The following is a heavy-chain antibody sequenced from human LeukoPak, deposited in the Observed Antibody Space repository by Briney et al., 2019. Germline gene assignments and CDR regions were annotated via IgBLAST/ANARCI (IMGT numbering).Heavy chain of an antibody. Sequence: GGSLRLSCAASGFTFSSYSMNWVRQAPGRGLEWVSYISSSSSTIYYADSVKGRFTISRDNAKNSLYLQMNSLRAEDTAVYYCARVGHSYYYDSSGYFDFDYWGQGTLVTVSS. D-gene: IGHD3-22*01. V-gene: IGHV3-48*01. CDR3: ARVGHSYYYDSSGYFDFDY. CDR2: ISSSSSTI. CDR1: GFTFSSYS. J-gene: IGHJ4*02.